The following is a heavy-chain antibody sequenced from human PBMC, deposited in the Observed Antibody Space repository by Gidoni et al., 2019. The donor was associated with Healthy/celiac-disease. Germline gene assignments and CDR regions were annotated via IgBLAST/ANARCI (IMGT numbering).Heavy chain of an antibody. D-gene: IGHD2-15*01. CDR2: IYYSGST. J-gene: IGHJ5*02. CDR3: ARHYCSGGSCYFLPNWFDP. V-gene: IGHV4-39*01. CDR1: GGSISSSSYY. Sequence: QLQLQESGPGLVTPSETLSLTCTVSGGSISSSSYYWGWIRQPPGKGLEWIGSIYYSGSTYYNPSLKSRVTISVDTSKNQFSLKLSSVTAADTAVYYCARHYCSGGSCYFLPNWFDPWGQGTLVTVSS.